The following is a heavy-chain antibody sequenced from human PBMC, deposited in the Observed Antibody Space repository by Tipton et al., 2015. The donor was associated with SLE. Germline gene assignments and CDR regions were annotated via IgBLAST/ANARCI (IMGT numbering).Heavy chain of an antibody. CDR1: GDSINSGNYY. CDR3: ASQNWNYYY. V-gene: IGHV4-39*07. CDR2: ISHRGNT. J-gene: IGHJ4*02. Sequence: TLSLTCTVSGDSINSGNYYWSWIRQSPGKGLEWIGEISHRGNTQYNPSLMSRISISADRSNSQFSLRLSSVTAADTATYYCASQNWNYYYWGQGTLVTVSS. D-gene: IGHD1-7*01.